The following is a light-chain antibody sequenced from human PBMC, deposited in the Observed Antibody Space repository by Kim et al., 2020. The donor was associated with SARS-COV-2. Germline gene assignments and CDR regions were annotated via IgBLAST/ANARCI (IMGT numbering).Light chain of an antibody. J-gene: IGKJ2*01. CDR1: QSLSSN. Sequence: EIVMTQSPATLSVSPGEGANISCRASQSLSSNFAWYQQQPGQVPRLLIYGASTRGTGIPARFSGSGSGTEFALPINSLHSGDFAFYYFQQDKDWPSHIFGQGTNLDIK. CDR2: GAS. V-gene: IGKV3-15*01. CDR3: QQDKDWPSHI.